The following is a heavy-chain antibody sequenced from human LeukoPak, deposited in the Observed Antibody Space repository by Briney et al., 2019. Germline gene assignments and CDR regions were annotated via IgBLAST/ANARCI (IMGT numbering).Heavy chain of an antibody. J-gene: IGHJ4*02. CDR1: GDTFSNYA. Sequence: ASVKVSCKASGDTFSNYAISWLRQAPGQGLEWMGGIIPIFGTANYAQKFQGRVTITADKSTSTAYMELSSLRSEDTAVYYCARVGYSSRGGVFDYWGQGTLVTVSS. D-gene: IGHD6-13*01. CDR2: IIPIFGTA. CDR3: ARVGYSSRGGVFDY. V-gene: IGHV1-69*06.